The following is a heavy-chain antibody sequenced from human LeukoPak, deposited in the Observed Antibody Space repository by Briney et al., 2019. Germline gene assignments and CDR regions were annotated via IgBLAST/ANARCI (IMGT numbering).Heavy chain of an antibody. J-gene: IGHJ2*01. CDR3: ARGYDGSGYYYRNWYFDL. Sequence: PSETLSLTCTVSGGAIIRGDYYWSWIRQPAGKGLEWIGRVYATGNTNYNPSLKSRVTISVDTSKNQFSLKLSSVTAADTAVYYCARGYDGSGYYYRNWYFDLWGRGTLVTVSS. CDR2: VYATGNT. D-gene: IGHD3-22*01. V-gene: IGHV4-61*02. CDR1: GGAIIRGDYY.